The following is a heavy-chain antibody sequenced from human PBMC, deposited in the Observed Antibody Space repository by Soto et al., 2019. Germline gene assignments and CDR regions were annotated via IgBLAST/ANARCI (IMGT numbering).Heavy chain of an antibody. CDR1: GFSFRSYG. CDR2: ISYDGSNK. D-gene: IGHD1-26*01. V-gene: IGHV3-30*18. Sequence: QVNLVESGGGVVQPGKSLRLSCEASGFSFRSYGLHWVRQAPGKGLEWVGLISYDGSNKFYADSVRGRFTIARDTSNNTLYLQMTSLRVEDTAVSYCAKDLFSGGSYPNWFAPWGHGTLVTFSS. J-gene: IGHJ5*02. CDR3: AKDLFSGGSYPNWFAP.